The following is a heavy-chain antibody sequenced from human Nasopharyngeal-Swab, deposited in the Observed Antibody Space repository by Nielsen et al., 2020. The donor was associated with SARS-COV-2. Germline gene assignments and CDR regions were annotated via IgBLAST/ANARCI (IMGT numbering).Heavy chain of an antibody. V-gene: IGHV1-46*01. Sequence: ASVKVSCKASGYTFTSYYMHWVRQAPGQGLEWMGIINPSGGSTSYAQKFQGRVTMTRDTSTSTVYMELSSLRSEDTAVYYCARTGGSHCGGDCYSNWFDPWGQGTLVTVSS. CDR3: ARTGGSHCGGDCYSNWFDP. CDR1: GYTFTSYY. CDR2: INPSGGST. D-gene: IGHD2-21*02. J-gene: IGHJ5*02.